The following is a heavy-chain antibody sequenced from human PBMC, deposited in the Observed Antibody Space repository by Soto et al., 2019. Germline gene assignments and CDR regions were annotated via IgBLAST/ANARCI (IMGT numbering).Heavy chain of an antibody. V-gene: IGHV3-72*01. Sequence: EVQLVESGGGLVQPGGSLRLSCAASGFTFSDYYMDWVRQAPGKGLEWVGRSKNKADSYTTEYAASVKGRFGISRDASKNSLYLQMNSLKTEDTAVYYCTVWGMGKEFAAAWGQGTLVTVSS. D-gene: IGHD2-8*02. CDR3: TVWGMGKEFAAA. CDR1: GFTFSDYY. J-gene: IGHJ4*02. CDR2: SKNKADSYTT.